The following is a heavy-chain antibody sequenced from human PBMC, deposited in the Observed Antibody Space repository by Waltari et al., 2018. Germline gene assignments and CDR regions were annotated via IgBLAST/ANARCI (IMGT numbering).Heavy chain of an antibody. J-gene: IGHJ4*02. CDR1: GFTFSSYW. Sequence: EVQLVESGGGLVQPGGSLRLSCAASGFTFSSYWMSWVRQAPGKGLEWVANIKQDGSEKYYVDSVKGRFTISRDNAKNSLYLQMNSLKTEDTAVYYCTPEGEVGATKPPEYWGQGTLVTVSS. CDR2: IKQDGSEK. V-gene: IGHV3-7*03. CDR3: TPEGEVGATKPPEY. D-gene: IGHD1-26*01.